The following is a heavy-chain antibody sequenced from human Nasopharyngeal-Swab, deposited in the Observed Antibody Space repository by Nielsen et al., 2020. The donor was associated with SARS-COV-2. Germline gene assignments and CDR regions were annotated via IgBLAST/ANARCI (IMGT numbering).Heavy chain of an antibody. CDR3: ATSGYSSGWIF. CDR1: GFIFSTYT. CDR2: IRSSISYI. V-gene: IGHV3-21*01. Sequence: GGSLRLSCAASGFIFSTYTMNWVRQAPGKGLEWLSSIRSSISYIYYADSVKGRFTISRDNAKNSLYLQMNSLRTEDTAVYYCATSGYSSGWIFWGQGTLVTVSS. D-gene: IGHD6-19*01. J-gene: IGHJ1*01.